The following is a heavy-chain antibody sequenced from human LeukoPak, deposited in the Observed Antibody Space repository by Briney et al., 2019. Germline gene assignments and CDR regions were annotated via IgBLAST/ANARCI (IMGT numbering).Heavy chain of an antibody. V-gene: IGHV3-9*01. J-gene: IGHJ5*02. Sequence: GGSLRLSCAASGFTFDDYAMHWVRQAPGKGLEWVSGISWNGGRIDYVDSVKGRFTISRDNSKNTLYLQMNSLRAEDTAVYYCARDRLTPEYSSLWLPMGWFDPWGQGTLVTVSS. D-gene: IGHD6-6*01. CDR3: ARDRLTPEYSSLWLPMGWFDP. CDR1: GFTFDDYA. CDR2: ISWNGGRI.